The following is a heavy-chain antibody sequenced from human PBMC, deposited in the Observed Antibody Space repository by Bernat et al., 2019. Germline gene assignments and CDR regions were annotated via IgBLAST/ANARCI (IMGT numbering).Heavy chain of an antibody. V-gene: IGHV5-10-1*03. D-gene: IGHD3-3*01. CDR1: GYSFTSYW. J-gene: IGHJ6*03. Sequence: EVQLVQSGAEVKKPGESLRISCKGSGYSFTSYWISWVRQMPGKRLEWMGRIDPSDSYTNYSPSCQGHVTVSADKSISTAYLQWSSLKASDNAMYYCARTGYDLWSGYPYYYYMDVWGKGTTVTVSS. CDR3: ARTGYDLWSGYPYYYYMDV. CDR2: IDPSDSYT.